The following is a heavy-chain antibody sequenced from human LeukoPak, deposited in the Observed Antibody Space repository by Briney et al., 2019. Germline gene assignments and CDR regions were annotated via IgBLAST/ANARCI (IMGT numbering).Heavy chain of an antibody. V-gene: IGHV4-59*01. CDR1: GGSISSYY. CDR2: IYYSGST. D-gene: IGHD6-19*01. CDR3: ARGRRVAGEYYFDY. J-gene: IGHJ4*02. Sequence: SETLSLTCTVSGGSISSYYWSWIRQPPEKGLEWIGYIYYSGSTNYNPSLKSRVTISVDTSKNQFSLKLSSVTAADTAVYYCARGRRVAGEYYFDYWGQGTLVTVSS.